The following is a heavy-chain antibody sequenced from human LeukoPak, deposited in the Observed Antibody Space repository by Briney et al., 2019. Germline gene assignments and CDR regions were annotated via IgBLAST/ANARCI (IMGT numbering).Heavy chain of an antibody. V-gene: IGHV3-33*01. D-gene: IGHD6-19*01. Sequence: GGSLRLSCAASGFTFSSYGMHWVRQAPGKGLEWVAVIWYDGSNKYYADSVKGRFTISRDNSKNTLYLQMNSLRAEDTAVYYCARGVPERYSSGWPEYFQHWGQGTLVTVSS. CDR2: IWYDGSNK. CDR3: ARGVPERYSSGWPEYFQH. CDR1: GFTFSSYG. J-gene: IGHJ1*01.